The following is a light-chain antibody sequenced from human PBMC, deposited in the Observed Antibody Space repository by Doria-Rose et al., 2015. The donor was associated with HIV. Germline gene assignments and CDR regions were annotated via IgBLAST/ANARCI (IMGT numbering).Light chain of an antibody. J-gene: IGKJ5*01. Sequence: DIQLTQSPSSVSASVGDRVTITCRASEAISSWLAWYQQKPGKAPKVLIYAASTLQSGVPSRFSGRGFGTDFTLTISNLQPEDFATYYCQQSNSFPINFGQGTRLEIK. CDR3: QQSNSFPIN. V-gene: IGKV1-12*01. CDR1: EAISSW. CDR2: AAS.